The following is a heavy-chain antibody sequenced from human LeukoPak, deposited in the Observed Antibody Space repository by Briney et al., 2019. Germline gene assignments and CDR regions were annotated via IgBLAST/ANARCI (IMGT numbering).Heavy chain of an antibody. J-gene: IGHJ3*02. V-gene: IGHV3-23*01. CDR2: IGGSGNT. CDR1: GFTFTNYA. D-gene: IGHD3-22*01. CDR3: ARVIDYDSSGYYFDAFDI. Sequence: GGSLRLSCAASGFTFTNYAMSWVRQPPGKGLEWVSAIGGSGNTYYTDSVKGRFTISRDNSKNTLYLAMYSLRAEDTAVYYCARVIDYDSSGYYFDAFDIWGQGTMVTVSS.